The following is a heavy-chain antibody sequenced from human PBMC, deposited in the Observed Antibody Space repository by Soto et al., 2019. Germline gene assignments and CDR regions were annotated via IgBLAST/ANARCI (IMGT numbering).Heavy chain of an antibody. Sequence: PGESLKISCKGSGYSLTSYWIGWVRQMPGKGLEWMGIIYPGDSDTRYSPSFQGQVTISADKSISTAYLQWSSLKASDTAMYYCARPDCSGGSCYPYYFDYWGQGTLVTVSS. J-gene: IGHJ4*02. CDR1: GYSLTSYW. D-gene: IGHD2-15*01. V-gene: IGHV5-51*01. CDR3: ARPDCSGGSCYPYYFDY. CDR2: IYPGDSDT.